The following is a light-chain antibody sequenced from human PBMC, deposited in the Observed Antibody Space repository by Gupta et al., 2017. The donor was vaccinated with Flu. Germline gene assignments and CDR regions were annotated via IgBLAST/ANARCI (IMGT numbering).Light chain of an antibody. Sequence: QSVLTQPPSASGTPGQRVTISCSGSSSNNGSNTVNWYQQLPGTAPKLLMYSNKRRPSAVPDRFSGSKSGTSASLAISGLQSEDEADYYCAAWDDSLNGWVFGGGTKLTVL. CDR1: SSNNGSNT. J-gene: IGLJ3*02. CDR3: AAWDDSLNGWV. V-gene: IGLV1-44*01. CDR2: SNK.